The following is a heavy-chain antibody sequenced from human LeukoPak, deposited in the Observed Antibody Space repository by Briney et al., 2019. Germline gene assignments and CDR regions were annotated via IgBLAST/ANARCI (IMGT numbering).Heavy chain of an antibody. Sequence: SVKVSCKASGGTFSSYAISWVRQAPGQGLEWMGGVIPIFGTANYAQKFQGRVRITADESTSTTYMELSSLRSEDTAVYYCARVAAVAGNSWFDPWGQGTLVTVSS. CDR3: ARVAAVAGNSWFDP. D-gene: IGHD6-19*01. V-gene: IGHV1-69*01. J-gene: IGHJ5*02. CDR1: GGTFSSYA. CDR2: VIPIFGTA.